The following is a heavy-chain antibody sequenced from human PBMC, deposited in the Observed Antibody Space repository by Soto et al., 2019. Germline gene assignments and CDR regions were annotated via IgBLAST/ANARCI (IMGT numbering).Heavy chain of an antibody. CDR3: ARDGYLAVTSAIYYYYGMDV. V-gene: IGHV3-21*01. Sequence: PGGSLRLSCAAYGFAFSSYSMKWVRQAPGKGLEWVSSISSSSSYIYYADSVKGRFTISRDNAKNSLYLQMNSLRAEDTAVYYCARDGYLAVTSAIYYYYGMDVWGQGTTVTVSS. CDR2: ISSSSSYI. CDR1: GFAFSSYS. J-gene: IGHJ6*02. D-gene: IGHD2-21*02.